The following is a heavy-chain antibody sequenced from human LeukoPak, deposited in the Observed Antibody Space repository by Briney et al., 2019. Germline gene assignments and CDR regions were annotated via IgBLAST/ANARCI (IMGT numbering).Heavy chain of an antibody. D-gene: IGHD6-6*01. V-gene: IGHV3-23*01. CDR2: ISGSGGST. CDR1: GLTFSSYA. CDR3: AKGIAAIAAGSFDY. Sequence: SGGSLRLSCAASGLTFSSYAMSWVRQAPGKGLEWVSAISGSGGSTYYADSVKGRFTISRDNSKNTLYLQMNSLRAEDTAVYYCAKGIAAIAAGSFDYWGQGTLVTVSS. J-gene: IGHJ4*02.